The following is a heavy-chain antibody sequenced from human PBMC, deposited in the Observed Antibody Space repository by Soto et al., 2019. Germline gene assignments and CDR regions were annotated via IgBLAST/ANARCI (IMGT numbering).Heavy chain of an antibody. CDR2: IISGGSRV. CDR1: GFTFSNDW. J-gene: IGHJ6*02. CDR3: ARERTSKGGMDV. V-gene: IGHV3-74*01. Sequence: SGGSLRLSCAASGFTFSNDWMNWAQQGAGKGLEWVSRIISGGSRVSYADSVKGRFTIARDNAKNTLYLEMHSLTAEDTAVYYCARERTSKGGMDVWGQGTTVTVSS.